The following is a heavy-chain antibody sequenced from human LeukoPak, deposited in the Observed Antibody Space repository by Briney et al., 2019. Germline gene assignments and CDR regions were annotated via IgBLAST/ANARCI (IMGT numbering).Heavy chain of an antibody. Sequence: VASVKVSCKASGGTFSSYAISWVRQAPGQGLEWMGGIIPIFGTANYAQKFQGRVTITTDESTSTAYMELSSLRSEDTAVYYCARAVRIVVVPAASGDWFDPWGQGTLVTVSS. CDR1: GGTFSSYA. D-gene: IGHD2-2*01. J-gene: IGHJ5*02. CDR3: ARAVRIVVVPAASGDWFDP. CDR2: IIPIFGTA. V-gene: IGHV1-69*05.